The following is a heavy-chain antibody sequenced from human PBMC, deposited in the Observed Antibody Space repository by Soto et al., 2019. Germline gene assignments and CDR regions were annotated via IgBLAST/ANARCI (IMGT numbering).Heavy chain of an antibody. V-gene: IGHV5-10-1*01. D-gene: IGHD6-13*01. CDR3: ARQLPLYSSSWTYYYGMDV. CDR2: IDPSDSYT. J-gene: IGHJ6*02. CDR1: GYSFTSYW. Sequence: PGESLKISCKGSGYSFTSYWISWVHQMPGKGLEWMGRIDPSDSYTNYSPSFQGHVTISADKSISTAYLQWSSLKASDTAMYYCARQLPLYSSSWTYYYGMDVWGQGTTVTVSS.